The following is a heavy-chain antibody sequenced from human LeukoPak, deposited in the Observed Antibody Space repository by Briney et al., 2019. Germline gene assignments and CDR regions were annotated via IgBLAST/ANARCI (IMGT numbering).Heavy chain of an antibody. J-gene: IGHJ6*03. Sequence: SETQSLTCTVSGGSISSYYWSWIRQPAGKGLEWIGRIYTSGSTNYNPSLKSRVTMSVDTSKNQFSLKLSSVTAADTAVYYCARNKPYDYYYYYMDVWGKGTTVTVSS. CDR2: IYTSGST. CDR1: GGSISSYY. D-gene: IGHD4-17*01. V-gene: IGHV4-4*07. CDR3: ARNKPYDYYYYYMDV.